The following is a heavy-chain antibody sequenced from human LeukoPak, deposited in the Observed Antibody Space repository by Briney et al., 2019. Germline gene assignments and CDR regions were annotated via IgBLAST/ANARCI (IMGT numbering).Heavy chain of an antibody. V-gene: IGHV3-30*02. Sequence: PGGSLRLSCAASGFSFSIYGMHWVRQAPGKGLEWVALIWYDESNKYYADSVKGRFTISRDNSKNTLYLQMSGLRAEDTAVYYCVKDVSGSYCLDYWGQGTLVTVSS. D-gene: IGHD1-26*01. CDR1: GFSFSIYG. J-gene: IGHJ4*02. CDR2: IWYDESNK. CDR3: VKDVSGSYCLDY.